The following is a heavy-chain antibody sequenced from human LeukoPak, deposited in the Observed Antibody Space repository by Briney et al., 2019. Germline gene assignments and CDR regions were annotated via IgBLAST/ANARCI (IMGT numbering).Heavy chain of an antibody. D-gene: IGHD2-15*01. J-gene: IGHJ6*03. Sequence: ASVKVSCKASGYTFTGYYMHWVRQAPGQGLEWMGRINPNSGGTNYAQKFQGRVTMTRDTSISTAYMELSRLRSDDTAVYYCARTEDYYYYMDVWGKGTTVTVSS. CDR2: INPNSGGT. V-gene: IGHV1-2*06. CDR3: ARTEDYYYYMDV. CDR1: GYTFTGYY.